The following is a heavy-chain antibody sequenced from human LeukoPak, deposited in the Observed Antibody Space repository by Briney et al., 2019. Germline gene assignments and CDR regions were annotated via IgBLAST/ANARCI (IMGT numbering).Heavy chain of an antibody. CDR1: GYTFTSYD. Sequence: ASVKVSCKASGYTFTSYDINWVRQATGQGLEWMGWMNPNSGNTGYAQKFQGRVTITRNTSISTAYMELSSLRSEDTAVYYCARARTCPFRWFDPWGQGTLVTVSS. CDR2: MNPNSGNT. J-gene: IGHJ5*02. V-gene: IGHV1-8*03. CDR3: ARARTCPFRWFDP. D-gene: IGHD2-2*01.